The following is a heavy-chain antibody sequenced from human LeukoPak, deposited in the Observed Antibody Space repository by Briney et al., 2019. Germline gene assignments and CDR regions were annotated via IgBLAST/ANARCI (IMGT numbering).Heavy chain of an antibody. CDR2: IYYSGST. CDR3: ARLYQLLNPFLDY. CDR1: GGSISSYY. V-gene: IGHV4-59*08. J-gene: IGHJ4*02. D-gene: IGHD2-2*02. Sequence: SETLSLTCTVSGGSISSYYWSWIRQPPGKGLAWIGYIYYSGSTNYNPSLKSRVTISVDTSKNQFSLKLSSVTAADTAVYYCARLYQLLNPFLDYWGQGTLVTVSS.